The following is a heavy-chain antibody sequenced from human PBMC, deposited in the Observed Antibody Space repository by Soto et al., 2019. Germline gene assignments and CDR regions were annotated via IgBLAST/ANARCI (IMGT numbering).Heavy chain of an antibody. D-gene: IGHD3-3*01. CDR2: ISAYNGNA. J-gene: IGHJ6*02. Sequence: GTPVKLSCKASGYKITSYCRSWAQQAHKQALEWMGGISAYNGNANYALKFQDRVTMTTDTYTSTAYMELRSLTYDDTAVYYCARGATVRDFWRGFYPDYQYYGMGVWGQGITVTVSS. V-gene: IGHV1-18*04. CDR3: ARGATVRDFWRGFYPDYQYYGMGV. CDR1: GYKITSYC.